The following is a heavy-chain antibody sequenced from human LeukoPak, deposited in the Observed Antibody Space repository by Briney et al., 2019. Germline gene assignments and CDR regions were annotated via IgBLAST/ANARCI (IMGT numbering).Heavy chain of an antibody. D-gene: IGHD3-22*01. V-gene: IGHV3-23*01. CDR3: AKTSGVIVVVITVYYFDY. CDR2: ISGSGGST. CDR1: GFTFSSYA. Sequence: GSLRLSCAASGFTFSSYAMSWVRQAPGKGLEWVSAISGSGGSTYYADSVKGRFTISRDNSKNTLYLQMNSLRAEDTAVYYCAKTSGVIVVVITVYYFDYWGQGTLVTVSS. J-gene: IGHJ4*02.